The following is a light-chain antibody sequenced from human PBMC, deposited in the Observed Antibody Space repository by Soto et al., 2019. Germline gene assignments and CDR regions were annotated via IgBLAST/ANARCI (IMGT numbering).Light chain of an antibody. Sequence: QSALTQPPSAYGSPGQSVTVSCTGTSNDVGGYDYVSWFQQHPGKAPKLMIYEVSKRPSGVPDRFSGSKSGNTASLTVSGLQAEDEADYYCSSYVGSLVVFGGGTKLTVL. CDR1: SNDVGGYDY. CDR2: EVS. V-gene: IGLV2-8*01. J-gene: IGLJ2*01. CDR3: SSYVGSLVV.